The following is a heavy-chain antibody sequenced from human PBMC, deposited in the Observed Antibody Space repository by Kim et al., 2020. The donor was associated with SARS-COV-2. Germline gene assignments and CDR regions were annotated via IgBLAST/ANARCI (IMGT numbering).Heavy chain of an antibody. D-gene: IGHD5-12*01. Sequence: SVKVSCKASGGTFSSYAISWVRQAPGQGLEWMGGIIPIFGTANYAQKFQGRVTITADESTSTAYMELSSLRSEDTAVYYCARGGYSGYDFYYYYGMDVWGQGTTVTVSS. J-gene: IGHJ6*02. CDR3: ARGGYSGYDFYYYYGMDV. CDR2: IIPIFGTA. CDR1: GGTFSSYA. V-gene: IGHV1-69*13.